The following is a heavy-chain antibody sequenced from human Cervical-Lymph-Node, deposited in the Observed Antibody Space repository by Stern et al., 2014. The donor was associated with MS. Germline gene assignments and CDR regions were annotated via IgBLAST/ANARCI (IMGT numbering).Heavy chain of an antibody. CDR3: AHLLTYSSPSRFYFAY. D-gene: IGHD6-6*01. Sequence: QVTLRESGPTLVKPTQTLTLTCTFSGFSLSTSGVGVGWIRQPPGKALEWLALIYWDDDKRYSPSLKSRRTITKDTSKNQVGLTMTNMAPVDPATYYCAHLLTYSSPSRFYFAYWGRGPLAPVSS. CDR1: GFSLSTSGVG. CDR2: IYWDDDK. J-gene: IGHJ4*02. V-gene: IGHV2-5*02.